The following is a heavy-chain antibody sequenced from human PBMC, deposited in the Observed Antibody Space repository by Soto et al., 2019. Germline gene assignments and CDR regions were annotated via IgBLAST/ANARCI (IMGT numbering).Heavy chain of an antibody. CDR2: IRGSGGST. V-gene: IGHV3-23*01. Sequence: EVQLLESGGGLVQPGGSLRLSCAASGFTFSSYAMSWVRQAPGQVLEWVSAIRGSGGSTYYADSVKGRVTISRDNSKNTLYLQMNSLRAEDTAVYYCAQNHWGLGVLDYWGQGTLVTVSS. J-gene: IGHJ4*02. D-gene: IGHD7-27*01. CDR3: AQNHWGLGVLDY. CDR1: GFTFSSYA.